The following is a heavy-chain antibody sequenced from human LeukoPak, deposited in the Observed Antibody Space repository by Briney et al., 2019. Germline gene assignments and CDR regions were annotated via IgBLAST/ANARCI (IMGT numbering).Heavy chain of an antibody. CDR2: FDAEDSIT. V-gene: IGHV3-74*01. Sequence: GGSLRLSCAASGFDLSSYWMHWVRQSPGKGLVWISTFDAEDSITRYADSVKGRFTISRDNYKNTLYLQMNSLRAEDTAIYYCAKGSLSLMGVFDYWGQGTLVTVSS. CDR1: GFDLSSYW. D-gene: IGHD2-8*01. J-gene: IGHJ4*02. CDR3: AKGSLSLMGVFDY.